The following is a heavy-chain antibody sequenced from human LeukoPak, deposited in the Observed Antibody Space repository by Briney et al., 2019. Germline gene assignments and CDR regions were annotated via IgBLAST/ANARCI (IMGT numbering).Heavy chain of an antibody. D-gene: IGHD6-19*01. Sequence: ASVKVSCKASGYTFTSYDINWVRQATGQGLEWMGWVNPNSGNTGYAQKFQGRVTMTRNTSISTAYMELSSLRSEDTAVYYCARGTENYSSGWYGSPQDYYMDVRGKGTTVTVSS. CDR2: VNPNSGNT. V-gene: IGHV1-8*01. CDR1: GYTFTSYD. J-gene: IGHJ6*03. CDR3: ARGTENYSSGWYGSPQDYYMDV.